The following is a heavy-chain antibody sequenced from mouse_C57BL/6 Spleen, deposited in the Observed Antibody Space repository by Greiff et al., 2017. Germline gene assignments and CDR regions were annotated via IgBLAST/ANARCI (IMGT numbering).Heavy chain of an antibody. J-gene: IGHJ4*01. V-gene: IGHV1-53*01. CDR1: GYTFTSYW. Sequence: VKLQQPGTELVKPGASVKLSCKASGYTFTSYWMHWVKQRPGQGLEWIGNINPSNGGTNYNETIKSKATLTVGKSSSTAYMPLSSLTSEDSAVYYVARSYDGYYGGAMDYWGQGTSVTVSS. D-gene: IGHD2-3*01. CDR2: INPSNGGT. CDR3: ARSYDGYYGGAMDY.